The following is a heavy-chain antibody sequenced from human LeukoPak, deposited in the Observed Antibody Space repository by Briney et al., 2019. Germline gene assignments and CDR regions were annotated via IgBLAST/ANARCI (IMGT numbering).Heavy chain of an antibody. CDR3: ARDRGAYCSSTSCSNSPFDY. CDR2: ISSSSSTI. CDR1: GFTFSSYS. D-gene: IGHD2-2*01. Sequence: PGGSLRLSCAASGFTFSSYSMNWVRQAPGKGLEWVSYISSSSSTIYYADSVKGRFTISRGNAKNSLYLQMNSLRAEDTAVYYCARDRGAYCSSTSCSNSPFDYWGQGTLVTVSS. V-gene: IGHV3-48*01. J-gene: IGHJ4*02.